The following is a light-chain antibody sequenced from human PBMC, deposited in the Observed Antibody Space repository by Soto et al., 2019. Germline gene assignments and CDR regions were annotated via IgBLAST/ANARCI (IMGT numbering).Light chain of an antibody. J-gene: IGLJ1*01. V-gene: IGLV2-23*02. CDR3: SSFADFTYV. Sequence: QSALTQPASVSGSTGQSITISCTGTSSDIGSYDLVSWYQQHPGTAPKLIIYEVTKRPSGVSTRFSGSKSGNTASLTISGLQAVDEADYYCSSFADFTYVFGTGTKVTVL. CDR1: SSDIGSYDL. CDR2: EVT.